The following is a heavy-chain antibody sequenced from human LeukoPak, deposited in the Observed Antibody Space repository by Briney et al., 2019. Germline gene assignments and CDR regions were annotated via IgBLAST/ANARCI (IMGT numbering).Heavy chain of an antibody. CDR2: ISGSGGST. V-gene: IGHV3-23*01. J-gene: IGHJ3*02. D-gene: IGHD4-17*01. Sequence: GGSLRLSCAASGFTFSSYAMSWVRQAPGKGLERVSAISGSGGSTYYADSVKGRFTIPRDNSKNTLYLQMNSLRAEDTAVYYCAKARYRDYGDYAGDAFDIWGQGTMVTVSS. CDR3: AKARYRDYGDYAGDAFDI. CDR1: GFTFSSYA.